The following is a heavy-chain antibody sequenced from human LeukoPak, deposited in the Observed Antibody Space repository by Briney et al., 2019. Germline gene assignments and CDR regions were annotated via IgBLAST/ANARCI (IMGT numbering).Heavy chain of an antibody. J-gene: IGHJ4*02. Sequence: GGSLRLSCAASGFTFSSYSMNWVRQAPGKGLEWVSYISSSSSTIYYADSVKGRFTISRDNAKNSLYLQMNSLRAEDTAVYYCARDLGRGGLWFGELSYYFDYWGQGTLVTVSS. CDR1: GFTFSSYS. V-gene: IGHV3-48*04. CDR3: ARDLGRGGLWFGELSYYFDY. D-gene: IGHD3-10*01. CDR2: ISSSSSTI.